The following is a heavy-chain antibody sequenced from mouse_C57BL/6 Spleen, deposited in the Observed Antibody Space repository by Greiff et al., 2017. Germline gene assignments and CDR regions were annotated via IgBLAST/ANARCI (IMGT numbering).Heavy chain of an antibody. CDR2: ILPGSGST. CDR3: AGPSTRITTGGPVYFDY. V-gene: IGHV1-9*01. CDR1: GYTFTGYW. J-gene: IGHJ2*01. Sequence: VQLQQSGAELMKPGASVKLSCKATGYTFTGYWIEWVKQRPGHGLEWIGEILPGSGSTNYNEKFKGKATFTADTSSNTAYMQLSSLTTEDSAIYYCAGPSTRITTGGPVYFDYWGQGTTLTVSS. D-gene: IGHD2-4*01.